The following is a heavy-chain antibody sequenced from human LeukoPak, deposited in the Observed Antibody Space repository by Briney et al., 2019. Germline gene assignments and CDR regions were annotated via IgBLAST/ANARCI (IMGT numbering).Heavy chain of an antibody. CDR2: IKPDGSSI. D-gene: IGHD6-13*01. V-gene: IGHV3-74*01. CDR1: GFTFSSYW. Sequence: PGGSLRLSCAASGFTFSSYWMNWVRQAPGKGLVWVARIKPDGSSISSADSVKGRFTISRDNAKNTLYLQMNSLRAEDTAVYYCARGRAGNRYRIAAAGTPWLLDYWGQGTLVTVSS. J-gene: IGHJ4*02. CDR3: ARGRAGNRYRIAAAGTPWLLDY.